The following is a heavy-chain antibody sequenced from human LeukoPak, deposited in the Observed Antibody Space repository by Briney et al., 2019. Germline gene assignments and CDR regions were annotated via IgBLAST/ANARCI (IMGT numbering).Heavy chain of an antibody. CDR1: DFTFSRYS. J-gene: IGHJ4*02. CDR2: ISSGGHNI. V-gene: IGHV3-21*01. D-gene: IGHD4-17*01. Sequence: GGSLRLSCAASDFTFSRYSVNWFRQAPGEGLEWVSSISSGGHNIYYADSLKGRFTISRDNAKNSLYLQMNSLRAEDTAVYYCARGRDYGDYADYWGQGTLVTVSS. CDR3: ARGRDYGDYADY.